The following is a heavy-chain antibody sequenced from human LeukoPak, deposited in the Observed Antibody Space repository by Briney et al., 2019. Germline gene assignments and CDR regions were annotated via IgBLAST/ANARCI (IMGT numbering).Heavy chain of an antibody. CDR3: AVGGFGEFDP. CDR2: MNPNSGNT. V-gene: IGHV1-8*03. D-gene: IGHD3-10*01. CDR1: GYTFTSYD. J-gene: IGHJ5*02. Sequence: GASVKVSCKASGYTFTSYDINWVRQAAGQGLELMGWMNPNSGNTSYAHKFQGRVTITRKTSIITAYMELRSLRSEETAVYYCAVGGFGEFDPWGQGTLVTVSS.